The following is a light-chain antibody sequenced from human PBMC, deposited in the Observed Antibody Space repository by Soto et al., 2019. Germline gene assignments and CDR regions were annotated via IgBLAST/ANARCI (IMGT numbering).Light chain of an antibody. V-gene: IGLV2-14*01. Sequence: QSVLTQPASVSGSPGQSITISCTGTSNDVGGYNYVSWYQQHPGKAPKLMIYEVSNRPSGVSNRFSGSKSGNTASLTISGLQAEDEADYYCSSYTSSNTLKVLFGRGTKLTVL. CDR1: SNDVGGYNY. J-gene: IGLJ2*01. CDR2: EVS. CDR3: SSYTSSNTLKVL.